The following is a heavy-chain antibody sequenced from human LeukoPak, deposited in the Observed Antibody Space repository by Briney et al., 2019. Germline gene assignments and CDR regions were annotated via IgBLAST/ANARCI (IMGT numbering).Heavy chain of an antibody. V-gene: IGHV3-30*02. D-gene: IGHD6-6*01. CDR3: AISSSDFDY. CDR2: IRYDGNNK. Sequence: PGGSLRLSFAASGFTFSSYGMHWVRQAPGKGLEWVAFIRYDGNNKYYADSVKGRFTISRDNSKNTLYLQMNSLRAEDTAVYYCAISSSDFDYWGQGTLVTVSS. J-gene: IGHJ4*02. CDR1: GFTFSSYG.